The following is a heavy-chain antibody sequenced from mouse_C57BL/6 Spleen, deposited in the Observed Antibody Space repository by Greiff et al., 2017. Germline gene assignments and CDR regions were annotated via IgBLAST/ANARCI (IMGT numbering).Heavy chain of an antibody. D-gene: IGHD1-1*01. CDR2: IYPGDGDT. CDR3: ARFITTVVAVDY. CDR1: GYAFSSSW. V-gene: IGHV1-82*01. Sequence: VKLQQSGPELVKPGASVKISCKASGYAFSSSWMNWVKQRPGKGLEWIGRIYPGDGDTNYNGKFKGKATLTADKSSSTAYMQLSSLTSEDSAVYFCARFITTVVAVDYWGQGTTLTVSS. J-gene: IGHJ2*01.